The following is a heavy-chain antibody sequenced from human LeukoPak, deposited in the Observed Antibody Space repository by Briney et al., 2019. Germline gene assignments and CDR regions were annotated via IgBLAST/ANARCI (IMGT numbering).Heavy chain of an antibody. Sequence: GGSLRLSCAASGFTFSSYSMNWVRQGPGKGLEWVSSISSSSSYIYYADSVKGRFTISRDNAKNSLYLQMNSLRAEDTAVYYCARDSFVAVAGNLDYWGQGTLVTVSS. CDR2: ISSSSSYI. V-gene: IGHV3-21*01. J-gene: IGHJ4*02. CDR1: GFTFSSYS. CDR3: ARDSFVAVAGNLDY. D-gene: IGHD6-19*01.